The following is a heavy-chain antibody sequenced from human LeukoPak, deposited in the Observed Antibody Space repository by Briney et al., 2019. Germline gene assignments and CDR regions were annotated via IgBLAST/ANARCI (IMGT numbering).Heavy chain of an antibody. CDR1: GYTFTSYG. J-gene: IGHJ6*02. V-gene: IGHV1-18*01. CDR2: ISAYNGNT. D-gene: IGHD3-3*01. Sequence: ASVKVSCKASGYTFTSYGISWVRQAPGQGLEWMGWISAYNGNTNYAQKLQGRVTMTTDTSTSTAYMELRSLRSDDTAAYYCARGAGDYDFWSGYYGYYYYYGMDVWGQGTTVTVSS. CDR3: ARGAGDYDFWSGYYGYYYYYGMDV.